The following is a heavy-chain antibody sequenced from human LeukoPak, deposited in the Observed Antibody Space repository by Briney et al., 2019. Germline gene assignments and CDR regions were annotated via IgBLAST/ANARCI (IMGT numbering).Heavy chain of an antibody. Sequence: SETLSLTCTVSGGAFSSYYWSWIRQPAGKGLEWIGRIYTSGSTNYNSSLKSRVTMSVDTSKNQVSLKLSSVTAADTAVYYCATGDGYNSFDYWGQGTLVTVSS. J-gene: IGHJ4*02. CDR1: GGAFSSYY. CDR2: IYTSGST. V-gene: IGHV4-4*07. D-gene: IGHD5-24*01. CDR3: ATGDGYNSFDY.